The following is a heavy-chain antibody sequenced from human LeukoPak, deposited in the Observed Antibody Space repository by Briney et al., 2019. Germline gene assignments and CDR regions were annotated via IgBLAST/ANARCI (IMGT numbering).Heavy chain of an antibody. Sequence: ASVKVSCKASGYTFTGYYMHWVRQAPGQGLEWMGWINPNSGGTNYAQKFQGRVTMTRDTSISTAYMELSRLRSDDTAVYYCARDALVAVAAGDFDYWGQGTLVTVSS. J-gene: IGHJ4*02. D-gene: IGHD6-19*01. CDR1: GYTFTGYY. CDR3: ARDALVAVAAGDFDY. CDR2: INPNSGGT. V-gene: IGHV1-2*02.